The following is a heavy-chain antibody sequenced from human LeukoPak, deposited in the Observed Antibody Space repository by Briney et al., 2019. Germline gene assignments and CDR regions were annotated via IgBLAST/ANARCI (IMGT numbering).Heavy chain of an antibody. CDR3: ARGNSTVWYFDY. CDR2: IWYDGNNK. D-gene: IGHD4-17*01. CDR1: GFTFSNYG. V-gene: IGHV3-33*01. Sequence: GRSLRLSCAASGFTFSNYGMHWVRQAPGKGLEWVAVIWYDGNNKYYADSVKGRFTISRDNSKNTLYLQMNSLRAEDTAVYYCARGNSTVWYFDYWGQGTPVTVSS. J-gene: IGHJ4*02.